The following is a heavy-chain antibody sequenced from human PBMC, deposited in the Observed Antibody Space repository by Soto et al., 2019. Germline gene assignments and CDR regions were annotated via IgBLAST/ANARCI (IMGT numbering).Heavy chain of an antibody. Sequence: LSLTCAVSGGSISGSYYYWAWLRQSPGKGPEWIGSVFYTGFTSYNPSLESRVSVSVDTSKSQFSLKLSAVTAADTAVYYCATSQKGYNWNYFDHWGQGTLVTVSS. D-gene: IGHD1-20*01. CDR1: GGSISGSYYY. CDR3: ATSQKGYNWNYFDH. V-gene: IGHV4-39*01. J-gene: IGHJ4*02. CDR2: VFYTGFT.